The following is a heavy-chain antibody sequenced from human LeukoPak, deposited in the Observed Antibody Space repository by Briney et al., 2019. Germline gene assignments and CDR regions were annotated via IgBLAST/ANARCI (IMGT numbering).Heavy chain of an antibody. CDR1: GFTFSDYY. J-gene: IGHJ4*02. V-gene: IGHV3-11*01. CDR2: ISSSGSTI. Sequence: KSGGSLRLSCAASGFTFSDYYMSWIRQAPGKGLEWVSYISSSGSTIYYADSVKGRFTISRDNAKNSLYLQMNSLRAEDTAVYYCARAGDTAMVYFDYWGQGTLVTVSS. CDR3: ARAGDTAMVYFDY. D-gene: IGHD5-18*01.